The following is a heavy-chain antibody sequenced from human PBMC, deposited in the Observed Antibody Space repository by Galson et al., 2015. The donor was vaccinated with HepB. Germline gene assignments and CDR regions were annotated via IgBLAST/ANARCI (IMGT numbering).Heavy chain of an antibody. Sequence: SVKVSCKASGYTFTTYYMHWVRQAPGQGLEWMGIINPSGGSTNYAQKFQGRVTMTRDTSASTVYMELSRLRSEDTAVYYCARDLGAAAGYNWFDPWGQGTLVTVSS. J-gene: IGHJ5*02. D-gene: IGHD6-13*01. V-gene: IGHV1-46*01. CDR1: GYTFTTYY. CDR2: INPSGGST. CDR3: ARDLGAAAGYNWFDP.